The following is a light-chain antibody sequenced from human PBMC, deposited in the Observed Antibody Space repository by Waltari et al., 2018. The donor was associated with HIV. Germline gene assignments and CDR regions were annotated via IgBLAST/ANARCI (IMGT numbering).Light chain of an antibody. V-gene: IGLV1-44*01. Sequence: QSELTQPPSASGTPGLRVTISCSGSSSNIGSYTVNWYQQLPGTAPKLLIYANHQRPSGVPDRFSGSQSDTSASLAIGGLQSEDEADYYCATWDASLSGPVFGGGTKLTVL. J-gene: IGLJ2*01. CDR3: ATWDASLSGPV. CDR2: ANH. CDR1: SSNIGSYT.